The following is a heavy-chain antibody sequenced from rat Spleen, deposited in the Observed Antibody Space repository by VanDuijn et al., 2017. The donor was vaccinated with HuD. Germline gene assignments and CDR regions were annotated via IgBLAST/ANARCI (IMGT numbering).Heavy chain of an antibody. CDR3: ARAYYSGFDY. J-gene: IGHJ2*01. Sequence: EVQLVESDGGLVQPGRSLKLSCAASGFTFTDYYMAWVRQAPTKGLEWVATISYDGTSTNYRDSVKGRFTISGDNAKSTLYLQMDSLRSEDTATYYCARAYYSGFDYWGQGVMVTVSS. V-gene: IGHV5-7*01. CDR1: GFTFTDYY. D-gene: IGHD1-1*01. CDR2: ISYDGTST.